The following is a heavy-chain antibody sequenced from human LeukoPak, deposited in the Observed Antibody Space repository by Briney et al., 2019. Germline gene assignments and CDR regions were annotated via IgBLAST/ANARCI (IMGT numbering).Heavy chain of an antibody. V-gene: IGHV3-7*01. D-gene: IGHD3-3*01. CDR3: ARAQSGYDFRSGYFDY. Sequence: GGSLRLSCAASGFTFSSYAMSWVRQAPGKGLEWVANIKQDGSEKYYVDSVKGRFTISRDNAKNSLYLQMNSLRAEDTAVYYCARAQSGYDFRSGYFDYWGQGTLVTVSS. CDR1: GFTFSSYA. J-gene: IGHJ4*02. CDR2: IKQDGSEK.